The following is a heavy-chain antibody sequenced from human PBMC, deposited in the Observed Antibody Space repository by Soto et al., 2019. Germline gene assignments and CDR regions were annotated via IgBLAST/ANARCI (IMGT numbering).Heavy chain of an antibody. CDR2: LSGSGDTT. CDR1: GFTFSSYG. V-gene: IGHV3-23*01. J-gene: IGHJ6*02. Sequence: ELQLLESGGGLAQPGGSLRLSCAASGFTFSSYGMNWVRQAPGKGLEWVSALSGSGDTTYYADSVRGWFSISRDNSKNTLYLQMSSLRGEDTAVYYCAKGTQFFYYYAMDVWGQGTTVTVSS. CDR3: AKGTQFFYYYAMDV.